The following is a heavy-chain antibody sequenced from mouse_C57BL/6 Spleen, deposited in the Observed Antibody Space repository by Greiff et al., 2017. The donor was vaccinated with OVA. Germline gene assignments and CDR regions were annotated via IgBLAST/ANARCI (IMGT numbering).Heavy chain of an antibody. CDR1: GFTFSSYG. CDR3: ARHRDYDFDY. CDR2: ISSGGSYT. J-gene: IGHJ2*01. V-gene: IGHV5-6*02. D-gene: IGHD2-4*01. Sequence: DVMLVESGGDLVKPGGSLKLSCAASGFTFSSYGMSWVRQTPDKRLEWVATISSGGSYTYYPDSVKGRFTISRDNAKNTLYLQMSSLKSEDTAMYYCARHRDYDFDYWGQGTTLTVSS.